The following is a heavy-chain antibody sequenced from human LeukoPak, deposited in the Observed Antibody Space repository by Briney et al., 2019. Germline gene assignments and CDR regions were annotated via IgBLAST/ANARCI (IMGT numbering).Heavy chain of an antibody. Sequence: PGGSLRLSCAASGFTFSSYAMSWVRQAPGKGLEWVANIKQDGSEKYYVDSVKGRSTISRDNAKNSLYLQMNSLRAEDTAVYYCARLLTIPGYWGQGTLVTVSS. J-gene: IGHJ4*02. D-gene: IGHD4/OR15-4a*01. CDR3: ARLLTIPGY. CDR1: GFTFSSYA. CDR2: IKQDGSEK. V-gene: IGHV3-7*01.